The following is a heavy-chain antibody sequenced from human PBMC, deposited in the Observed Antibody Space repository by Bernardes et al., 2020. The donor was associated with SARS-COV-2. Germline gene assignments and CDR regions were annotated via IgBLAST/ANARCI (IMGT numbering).Heavy chain of an antibody. V-gene: IGHV3-23*01. Sequence: GGSLRLSCAASGFTFSSYAMNWVRQAPGKGLGWVSSISSSGSSTNYANSVRGRLTISRDNSKNTLYLQMNSQRAEDTAVYDCAKREYYDFWSGPIDYWGQGTLVTVSS. J-gene: IGHJ4*01. CDR1: GFTFSSYA. CDR3: AKREYYDFWSGPIDY. CDR2: ISSSGSST. D-gene: IGHD3-3*01.